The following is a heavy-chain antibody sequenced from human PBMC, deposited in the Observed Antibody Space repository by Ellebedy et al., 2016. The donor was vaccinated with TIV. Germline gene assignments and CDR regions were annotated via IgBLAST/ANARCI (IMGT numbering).Heavy chain of an antibody. CDR3: ARLGAGATGWYYFQF. V-gene: IGHV5-51*01. Sequence: GEFLKISCKASGYSFTNYWLGWVRQMPGKGLEWVGLIYPDDSYIRWSASFQGHVSISADKSINAAYLELTSLKASDTAVYFCARLGAGATGWYYFQFWGQGTLVTVSS. D-gene: IGHD6-19*01. CDR2: IYPDDSYI. CDR1: GYSFTNYW. J-gene: IGHJ4*02.